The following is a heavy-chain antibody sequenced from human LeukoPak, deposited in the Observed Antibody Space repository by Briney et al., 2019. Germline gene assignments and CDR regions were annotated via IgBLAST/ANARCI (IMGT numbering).Heavy chain of an antibody. D-gene: IGHD3-22*01. CDR1: GGTFSSYA. Sequence: GASVKVSCKASGGTFSSYAISWVRQAPGQGLEWMGRIIPILGIANYAQKFQGRVTITADKSTSTAYMELSSLRSEDTAVYYCARAYYYDSSGYHNLYYYYGMDVWGQGTTVTVSS. CDR2: IIPILGIA. V-gene: IGHV1-69*04. CDR3: ARAYYYDSSGYHNLYYYYGMDV. J-gene: IGHJ6*02.